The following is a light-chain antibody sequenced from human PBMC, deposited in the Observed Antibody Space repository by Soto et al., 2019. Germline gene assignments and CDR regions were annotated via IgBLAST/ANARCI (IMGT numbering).Light chain of an antibody. CDR2: GAS. V-gene: IGKV3-11*01. Sequence: EVVLTQAPATRSLSPGEIATLSGRACQSVSSYLAWYQQKPGQAPRLLIYGASNRATGIPDRFSASRSGTEFTLTISSLQPEDFAVYYCQQYTQWPITFGQGTRLEIK. CDR3: QQYTQWPIT. CDR1: QSVSSY. J-gene: IGKJ5*01.